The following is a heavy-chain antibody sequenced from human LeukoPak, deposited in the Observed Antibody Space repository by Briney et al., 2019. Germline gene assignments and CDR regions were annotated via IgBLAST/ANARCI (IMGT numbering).Heavy chain of an antibody. CDR2: ISWNSGSI. CDR1: GFTFSTYA. J-gene: IGHJ3*02. Sequence: GGSLRLSCVASGFTFSTYAMNWVRQAPGKGLEWVSGISWNSGSIGYADSVKGRFTISRDNAKNSLYLQMNSLRAEDTAVYYYAKDHMVRGVPDAFDIWGQGTMVTVSS. D-gene: IGHD3-10*01. CDR3: AKDHMVRGVPDAFDI. V-gene: IGHV3-9*01.